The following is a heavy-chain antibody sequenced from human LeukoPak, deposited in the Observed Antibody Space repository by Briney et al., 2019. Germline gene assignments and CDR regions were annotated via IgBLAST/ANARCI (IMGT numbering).Heavy chain of an antibody. D-gene: IGHD1-14*01. CDR3: ARATWRYSSYYFDY. Sequence: ASVKVSCKASGYTFTGYYIHWVRQAPGQGLEWMGWINPNSGGTNYAQKFQGRVTMTRDTSISTAYMELSRLRSDDTAVYYCARATWRYSSYYFDYWGQGTLVTVSS. J-gene: IGHJ4*02. CDR1: GYTFTGYY. V-gene: IGHV1-2*02. CDR2: INPNSGGT.